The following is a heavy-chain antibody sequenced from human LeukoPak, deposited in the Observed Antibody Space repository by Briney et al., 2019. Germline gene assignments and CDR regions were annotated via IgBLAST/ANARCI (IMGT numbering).Heavy chain of an antibody. V-gene: IGHV3-48*01. CDR3: AKARIAAAGKSLFDY. CDR2: ISSTSGAK. CDR1: GFTFTSYS. D-gene: IGHD6-13*01. Sequence: GGSLRLSCAASGFTFTSYSMNWVRQAPGKGLEWVSYISSTSGAKYYADSVKGRFTISRGNSKNTLYLQMNSLRAEDTAVYYCAKARIAAAGKSLFDYWGQGTLVTVSS. J-gene: IGHJ4*02.